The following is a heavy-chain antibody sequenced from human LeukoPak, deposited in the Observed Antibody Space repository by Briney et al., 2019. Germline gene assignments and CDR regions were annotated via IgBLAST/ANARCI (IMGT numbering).Heavy chain of an antibody. J-gene: IGHJ6*03. D-gene: IGHD3-9*01. CDR2: IIPIFGTA. CDR1: GGTFSSYA. CDR3: ARSPVLRYFDWLPNYYYYYYMDV. Sequence: GGSLRLSCAASGGTFSSYAISWVRQAPGQGLEWMGGIIPIFGTASYAQKFQGRVTITADESTSTAYMELSSLRSEDTAVYYCARSPVLRYFDWLPNYYYYYYMDVWGKGTTVTISS. V-gene: IGHV1-69*01.